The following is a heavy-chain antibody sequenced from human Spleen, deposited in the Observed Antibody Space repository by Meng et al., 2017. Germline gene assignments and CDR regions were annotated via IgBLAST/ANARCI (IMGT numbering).Heavy chain of an antibody. CDR2: FYPGDSDT. Sequence: GESLKISCKGSGYSFSSYWIAWVRQMPGKGLEWMGIFYPGDSDTRYSPSFQGQVTISADKSISTAYLQWSSLKASDTAMYYCARLGGYVRAGFDYWGQGTLVTVSS. CDR3: ARLGGYVRAGFDY. D-gene: IGHD3-16*01. CDR1: GYSFSSYW. J-gene: IGHJ4*02. V-gene: IGHV5-51*01.